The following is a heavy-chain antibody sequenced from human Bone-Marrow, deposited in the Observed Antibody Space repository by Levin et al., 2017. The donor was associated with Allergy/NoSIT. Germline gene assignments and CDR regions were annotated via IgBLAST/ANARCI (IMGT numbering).Heavy chain of an antibody. CDR2: ISGTGGST. CDR1: GFSFSTYA. Sequence: GGSLRLSCAASGFSFSTYAMSWVRQTPGKGLEWVSNISGTGGSTYYADSVKGRVTISRDNSKNTLYLQMNSLRVEDTAVYYCAKVSAGVVIFGYFDYWGQGTLVTVSS. V-gene: IGHV3-23*01. D-gene: IGHD3-3*01. J-gene: IGHJ4*02. CDR3: AKVSAGVVIFGYFDY.